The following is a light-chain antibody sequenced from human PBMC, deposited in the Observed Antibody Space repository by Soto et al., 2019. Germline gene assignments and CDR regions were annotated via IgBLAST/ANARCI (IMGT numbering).Light chain of an antibody. CDR1: SSDIGLYNY. Sequence: QSALSQPASMSGSPGQSITISCTGASSDIGLYNYVSWYQHHPGKAPKLLISEVNVRPSGLSDRFSASKAGNTASLTISGLQPEDEAYYYCSSLSTTSTPIVFGSGTKVTVL. V-gene: IGLV2-14*01. J-gene: IGLJ1*01. CDR2: EVN. CDR3: SSLSTTSTPIV.